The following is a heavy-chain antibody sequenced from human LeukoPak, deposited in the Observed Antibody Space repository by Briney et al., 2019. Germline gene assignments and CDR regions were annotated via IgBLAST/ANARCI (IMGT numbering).Heavy chain of an antibody. CDR2: ISYDGSNK. D-gene: IGHD6-19*01. V-gene: IGHV3-30*18. CDR1: GFTFRSYW. J-gene: IGHJ4*02. CDR3: AKADHPMSSSGWYYFDY. Sequence: PGGSLRLSCAVSGFTFRSYWMSWVRQAPGKGLEWVAVISYDGSNKYYADSVKGRFTISRDNSKNTLYLQMNSLRAEDTAVYYCAKADHPMSSSGWYYFDYWGQGTLVTVSS.